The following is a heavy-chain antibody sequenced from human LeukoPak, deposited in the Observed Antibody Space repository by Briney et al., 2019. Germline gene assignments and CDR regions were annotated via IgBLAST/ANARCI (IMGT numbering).Heavy chain of an antibody. Sequence: GGSLRLSCAASGFTFSSYAMHWVRQAPGKGLEWVAVISYDGSNKYYADSVKGRFTISRDNSKNTLYLQMNSLRAEDTAVYYCARGPLIAAAGTWWGQGTLVTVSS. CDR1: GFTFSSYA. V-gene: IGHV3-30*04. CDR3: ARGPLIAAAGTW. D-gene: IGHD6-13*01. CDR2: ISYDGSNK. J-gene: IGHJ4*02.